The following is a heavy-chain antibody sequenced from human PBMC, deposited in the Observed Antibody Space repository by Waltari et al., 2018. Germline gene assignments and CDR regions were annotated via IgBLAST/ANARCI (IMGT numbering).Heavy chain of an antibody. CDR3: ASKLELELLAY. CDR1: GGSISSSSYY. CDR2: IYYSGST. D-gene: IGHD1-7*01. J-gene: IGHJ4*02. Sequence: QLQLQESGPGLVKPSETLSLTCTVSGGSISSSSYYWGWIRQSPGKGLEWIGSIYYSGSTYYNPSLKSRVTISVDTSKNQFSLKLSSVTAADTAVYYCASKLELELLAYWGQGTLVTVSS. V-gene: IGHV4-39*07.